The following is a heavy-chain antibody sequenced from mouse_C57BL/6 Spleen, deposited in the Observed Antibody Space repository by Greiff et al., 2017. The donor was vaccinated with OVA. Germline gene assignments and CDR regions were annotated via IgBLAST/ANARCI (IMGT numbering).Heavy chain of an antibody. Sequence: VQLQQSGPVLVKPGASVKMSCKASGYTFTDYYMNWVKQSHGKSLEWIGVINPYNGGTSYNQKFKGKATLTVDKSSSTAYMELNSLTSEDSAVYYCARLYDYDGAMDYWGQGTSVTVSS. CDR3: ARLYDYDGAMDY. V-gene: IGHV1-19*01. J-gene: IGHJ4*01. CDR2: INPYNGGT. CDR1: GYTFTDYY. D-gene: IGHD2-4*01.